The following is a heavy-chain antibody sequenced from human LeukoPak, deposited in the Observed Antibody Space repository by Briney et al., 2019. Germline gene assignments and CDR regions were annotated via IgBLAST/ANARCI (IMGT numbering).Heavy chain of an antibody. J-gene: IGHJ4*02. CDR3: ARGSYSSSWKTFDY. Sequence: GASVKVSCKASGYTFTSYGISWVRQAPGQGLEWMGWISAYNGNTNYAQKLQGRVTMTTDTSTSAAYMELRSLRADDTAMYYCARGSYSSSWKTFDYWGQGTLVTVSS. V-gene: IGHV1-18*01. D-gene: IGHD6-13*01. CDR1: GYTFTSYG. CDR2: ISAYNGNT.